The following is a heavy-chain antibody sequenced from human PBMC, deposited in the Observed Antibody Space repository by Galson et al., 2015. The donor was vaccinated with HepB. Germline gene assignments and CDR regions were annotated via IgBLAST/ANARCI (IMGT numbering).Heavy chain of an antibody. J-gene: IGHJ6*02. CDR2: ISAYNGNT. D-gene: IGHD3-3*01. CDR3: ARGGKFLEWLLSDSGYYYGMDV. Sequence: SVKVSCKASGYTFTSYGISWVRQAPGQGLEWMGWISAYNGNTNYAQKLQGRVTMTTDTSTSTAYMELRSLRSDDTAVYYCARGGKFLEWLLSDSGYYYGMDVWGQGTTVTVSS. V-gene: IGHV1-18*04. CDR1: GYTFTSYG.